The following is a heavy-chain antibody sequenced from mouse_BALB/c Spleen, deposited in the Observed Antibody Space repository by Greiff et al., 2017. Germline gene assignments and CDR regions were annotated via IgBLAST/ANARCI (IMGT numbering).Heavy chain of an antibody. Sequence: EVMLVESGGGLVKPGGSLKLSCAASGFTFSSYAMSWVRQTPEKRLEWVATISSGGSYTYYPDSVKGRFTISRDNAKNTLYLQMSSLRSEDTAMYYCARQRYDVVDGYYDFDYWGQGTTLTVSS. V-gene: IGHV5-9-3*01. D-gene: IGHD2-3*01. CDR2: ISSGGSYT. CDR3: ARQRYDVVDGYYDFDY. CDR1: GFTFSSYA. J-gene: IGHJ2*01.